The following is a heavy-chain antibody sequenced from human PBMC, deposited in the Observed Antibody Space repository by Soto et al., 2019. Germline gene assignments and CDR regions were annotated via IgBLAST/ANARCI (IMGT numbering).Heavy chain of an antibody. V-gene: IGHV1-69*12. D-gene: IGHD1-26*01. CDR2: IIPIFGTA. CDR3: ARVPPVGLVGAAGYFDN. J-gene: IGHJ4*02. Sequence: QVQLVQSGAEVKKPGSSVKVSCKASGGTFSNSVVTWVRQAPGKGLEWMGGIIPIFGTANYAQKFQGRVTITADDSTTTAYMELSSLRSEDTAVYYCARVPPVGLVGAAGYFDNWGQGTLVTVSS. CDR1: GGTFSNSV.